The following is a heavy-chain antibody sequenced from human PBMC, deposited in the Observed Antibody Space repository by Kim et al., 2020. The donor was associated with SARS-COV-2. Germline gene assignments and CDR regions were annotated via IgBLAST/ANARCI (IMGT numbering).Heavy chain of an antibody. Sequence: GGSLRLSCAASGFTFSDYYMSWIRQALGKGLEWVSYISSSGSTIYYADSVKGRFTISRDNAKNSLYLQMNSLRAEDTAVYYCARESGARGQLLWFGEPSYYYGMDVWGQGTTVTVSS. V-gene: IGHV3-11*01. D-gene: IGHD3-10*01. CDR3: ARESGARGQLLWFGEPSYYYGMDV. J-gene: IGHJ6*02. CDR2: ISSSGSTI. CDR1: GFTFSDYY.